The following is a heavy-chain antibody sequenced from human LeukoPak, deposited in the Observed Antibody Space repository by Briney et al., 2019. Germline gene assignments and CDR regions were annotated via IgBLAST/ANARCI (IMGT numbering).Heavy chain of an antibody. J-gene: IGHJ4*02. CDR2: ISAYNGNT. CDR1: GYTFTSYG. Sequence: ASVKVSCKASGYTFTSYGISWVRQAPGQGLEWMGWISAYNGNTNYAQKLQGRVTMTTDTSTSTAHMELRSLRSDDTAVYYCARGGRGYCSGGSCYSKFDYWGQGTLVTVSS. CDR3: ARGGRGYCSGGSCYSKFDY. V-gene: IGHV1-18*01. D-gene: IGHD2-15*01.